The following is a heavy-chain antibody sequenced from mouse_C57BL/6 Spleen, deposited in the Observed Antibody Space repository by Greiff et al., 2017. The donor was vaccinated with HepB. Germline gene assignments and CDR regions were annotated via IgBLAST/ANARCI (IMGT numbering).Heavy chain of an antibody. CDR1: GYTFTDYN. CDR3: AREEDYGSSLDY. Sequence: VQLQQSGPELVKPGASVKMSCKASGYTFTDYNMHWVKQSHGKSLEWIGYINPNNGGTSYNQKFKGKATLTVNKSSSTAYMELRSLTSEDSAVYYCAREEDYGSSLDYWGQGTTLTVSS. D-gene: IGHD1-1*01. J-gene: IGHJ2*01. V-gene: IGHV1-22*01. CDR2: INPNNGGT.